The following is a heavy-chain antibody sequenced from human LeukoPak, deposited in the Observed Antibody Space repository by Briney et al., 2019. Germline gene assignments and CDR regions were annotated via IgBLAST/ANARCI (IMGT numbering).Heavy chain of an antibody. J-gene: IGHJ4*02. V-gene: IGHV3-48*02. CDR2: IRSSGSPI. Sequence: PGGSLRLSCAASGFTFSSYSMTWVRQAPGKGLEWISYIRSSGSPIYYADSVRGRFTISKDNAKNSLYLQMNSLRDEDTAVYYCARVAVGATRVDFDCWGQGTLVTVSS. CDR1: GFTFSSYS. D-gene: IGHD1-26*01. CDR3: ARVAVGATRVDFDC.